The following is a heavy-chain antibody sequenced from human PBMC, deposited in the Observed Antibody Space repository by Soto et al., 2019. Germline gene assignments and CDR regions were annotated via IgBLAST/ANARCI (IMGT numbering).Heavy chain of an antibody. CDR2: IYHSGTT. J-gene: IGHJ6*02. V-gene: IGHV4-31*03. CDR3: ARDRRLVVAGVCYYGMDV. D-gene: IGHD6-13*01. CDR1: RGSINSDNYY. Sequence: SKTLSLTCTVYRGSINSDNYYWTWIRQHPGKGLEWIGYIYHSGTTYYNPSLKSRLTISIDTSKNQFSLNLRSVTAADTAVYFCARDRRLVVAGVCYYGMDVWGQGTTVTVSS.